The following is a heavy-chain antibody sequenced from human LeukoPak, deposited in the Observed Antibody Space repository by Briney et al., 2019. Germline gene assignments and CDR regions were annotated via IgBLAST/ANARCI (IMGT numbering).Heavy chain of an antibody. Sequence: GGSLRLSRAASGFTVSSNYMSWVRQAPGKGLEWVSIIYSDGTAYYADSVKGRFTISRDNSKNTLYLQMNSLRAEDTAVYYCARAKVGAAGFFDYWGQGTLVTVSS. V-gene: IGHV3-53*01. CDR1: GFTVSSNY. CDR3: ARAKVGAAGFFDY. D-gene: IGHD6-13*01. J-gene: IGHJ4*02. CDR2: IYSDGTA.